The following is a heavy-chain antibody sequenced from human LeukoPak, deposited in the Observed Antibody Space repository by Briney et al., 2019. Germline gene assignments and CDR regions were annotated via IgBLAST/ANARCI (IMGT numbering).Heavy chain of an antibody. V-gene: IGHV4-30-2*01. CDR3: ARDAAGWYSAEGY. CDR2: IYHSGST. J-gene: IGHJ4*02. CDR1: GASISSGGYY. D-gene: IGHD6-19*01. Sequence: SETLSLTCTVSGASISSGGYYWSWIRQPPGKGLEWIGYIYHSGSTYYNPSLKSRVTISVDRSKNQFSLKLSSVTAADTAVYYCARDAAGWYSAEGYWGQGTLVTVSS.